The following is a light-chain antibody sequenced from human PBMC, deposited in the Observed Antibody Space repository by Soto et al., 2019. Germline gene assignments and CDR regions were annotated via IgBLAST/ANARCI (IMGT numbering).Light chain of an antibody. CDR3: QQRSNWPPLFT. J-gene: IGKJ3*01. Sequence: EIVLTQSPATLSLSPGERAILSCRASQSISSFLAWYQQKPGQAPSLLIYDASNMATGIPARFSGSGSGTAFTLTISSLEPEDFAVYYCQQRSNWPPLFTFGPGTKVDIK. V-gene: IGKV3-11*01. CDR1: QSISSF. CDR2: DAS.